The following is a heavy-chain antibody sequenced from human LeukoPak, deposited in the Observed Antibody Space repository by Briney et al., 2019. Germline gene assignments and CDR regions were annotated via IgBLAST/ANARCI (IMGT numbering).Heavy chain of an antibody. V-gene: IGHV3-23*01. Sequence: GGSLRLSCAASGFTFSSYAMSWVRQAPGEALEGVSAISGSGGSTYYADSVKGRFTISRDNSKNTLYLQMNSLRAEDTAVYYCAKDASFLIAVAGLGFDYWGQGTLVTVSS. CDR3: AKDASFLIAVAGLGFDY. D-gene: IGHD6-19*01. CDR2: ISGSGGST. J-gene: IGHJ4*02. CDR1: GFTFSSYA.